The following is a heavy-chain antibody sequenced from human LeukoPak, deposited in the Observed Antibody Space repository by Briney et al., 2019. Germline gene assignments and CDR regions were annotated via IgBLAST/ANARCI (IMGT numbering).Heavy chain of an antibody. J-gene: IGHJ4*02. CDR2: ISSSSSTI. D-gene: IGHD3-22*01. Sequence: GGSLRLSCAASGFTFSSYSMNWVRQAPGKGLEWVSYISSSSSTIYYADSVKGRFTISRDNAKNSLYLQMNSLRAEDTAVYYCARDPELDYYDSSGYSFDYWGQGTLVTVSS. CDR1: GFTFSSYS. V-gene: IGHV3-48*01. CDR3: ARDPELDYYDSSGYSFDY.